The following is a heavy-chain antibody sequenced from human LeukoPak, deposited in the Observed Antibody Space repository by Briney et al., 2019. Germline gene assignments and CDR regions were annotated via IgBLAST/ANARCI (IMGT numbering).Heavy chain of an antibody. CDR1: EFTFSGYY. CDR2: ISSSGTTI. CDR3: ARGSPLNPFVFDY. Sequence: GGSLRLSCAASEFTFSGYYMSWIRQAPGKGLEWLSYISSSGTTINYADSVKGRFTISRDNAKNSLYLQINSLSAEDTAVYYCARGSPLNPFVFDYWGQGTLVTVSS. D-gene: IGHD1-14*01. J-gene: IGHJ4*02. V-gene: IGHV3-11*04.